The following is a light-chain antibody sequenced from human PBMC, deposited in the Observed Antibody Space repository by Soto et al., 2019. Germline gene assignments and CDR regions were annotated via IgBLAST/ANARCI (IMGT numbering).Light chain of an antibody. Sequence: QSVLTQPPSVSGGPGQRVTISCTGSSSNIGAGYDVHWYQQLPGTAPKLLIYGNSNRPSGVPDRFSGSKSGTSASLAITGLQAEDEADYYCQSYDSSLRGGVFGGGTKLTVL. CDR1: SSNIGAGYD. CDR2: GNS. CDR3: QSYDSSLRGGV. V-gene: IGLV1-40*01. J-gene: IGLJ2*01.